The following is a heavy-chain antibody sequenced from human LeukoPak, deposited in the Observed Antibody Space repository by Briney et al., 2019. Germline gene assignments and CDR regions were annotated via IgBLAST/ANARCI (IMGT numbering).Heavy chain of an antibody. Sequence: SETLSLTCTVSGGSISSYYWSWIRQPPGKGLEWIGYIYYSGSTNYNPSLKGRVTISVDTSKNQFSLKLSSVTAADTAVYYCAGGRGYYGSGTLPIDYWGQGTLVTVSS. CDR2: IYYSGST. CDR3: AGGRGYYGSGTLPIDY. CDR1: GGSISSYY. J-gene: IGHJ4*02. V-gene: IGHV4-59*01. D-gene: IGHD3-10*01.